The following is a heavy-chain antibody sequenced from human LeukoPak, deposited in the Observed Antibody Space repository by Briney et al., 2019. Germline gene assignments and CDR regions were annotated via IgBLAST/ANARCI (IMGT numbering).Heavy chain of an antibody. J-gene: IGHJ4*02. Sequence: GGSLRLSCAGSGFIFSNYWLSWVRQAPGKGLEWVANINQDGSQIYYVDSVKGRFTISRDNAKNSLCLQTNSLRAEDTAVYYCVRRGSVWGDHWGQGTLVSVSS. CDR3: VRRGSVWGDH. V-gene: IGHV3-7*01. D-gene: IGHD7-27*01. CDR1: GFIFSNYW. CDR2: INQDGSQI.